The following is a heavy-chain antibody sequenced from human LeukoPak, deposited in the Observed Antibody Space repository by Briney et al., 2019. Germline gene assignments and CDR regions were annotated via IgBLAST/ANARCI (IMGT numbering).Heavy chain of an antibody. CDR3: ARGIGVRGVTFDY. D-gene: IGHD3-10*01. CDR1: GYSISSGYY. Sequence: PSETLSLTCTVSGYSISSGYYWGWIRPPPGKGLEWIGSIYHSGSTYYNPSLKSRVTISVDTSKNQFSLKLSSVTAADTAVYYCARGIGVRGVTFDYWGQGTLVTVSS. V-gene: IGHV4-38-2*02. J-gene: IGHJ4*02. CDR2: IYHSGST.